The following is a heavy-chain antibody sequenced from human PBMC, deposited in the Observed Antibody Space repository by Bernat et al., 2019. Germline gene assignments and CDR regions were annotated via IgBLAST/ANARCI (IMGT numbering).Heavy chain of an antibody. CDR2: INHSGST. V-gene: IGHV4-34*01. CDR1: GGSFSGYY. Sequence: QVQLQQWGAGLLKPSETLSLTCAVYGGSFSGYYWSWIRQPPGKGLEWIGEINHSGSTNYNPSLKSRVTISVDTSKNQFSLKLSSVTAAETAVYYCAGSVVVVVAATRGWFDPWGQGTLVTVSS. J-gene: IGHJ5*02. D-gene: IGHD2-15*01. CDR3: AGSVVVVVAATRGWFDP.